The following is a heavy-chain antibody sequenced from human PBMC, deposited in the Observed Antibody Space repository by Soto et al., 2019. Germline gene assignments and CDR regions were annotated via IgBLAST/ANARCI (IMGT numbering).Heavy chain of an antibody. D-gene: IGHD6-13*01. CDR2: ISSRSDYI. CDR1: TFNFNEYK. CDR3: AVWSYSTTWYPNF. V-gene: IGHV3-21*02. Sequence: EVQLVESGGGLVKPGGSLRLSCTSSTFNFNEYKMHWVRQAPGKGLEWVSSISSRSDYIYYADSLKGRFIVSRDNAENSLYLQMNSLIAEDTAVYYCAVWSYSTTWYPNFWGQGALVTVSS. J-gene: IGHJ4*02.